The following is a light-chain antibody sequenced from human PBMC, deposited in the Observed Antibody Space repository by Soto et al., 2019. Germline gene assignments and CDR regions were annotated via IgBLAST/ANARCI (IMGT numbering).Light chain of an antibody. CDR3: FSYTSSGTYV. CDR1: SSGVGNYKY. V-gene: IGLV2-14*01. J-gene: IGLJ1*01. CDR2: EVS. Sequence: QSALTQPASVSASPGQSITISCTRTSSGVGNYKYVSWYQQHPGKASKLMIYEVSNRPSGVSNRFSGSKSGNTASLTISGLQAEDETDYYCFSYTSSGTYVFGTGTKVTVL.